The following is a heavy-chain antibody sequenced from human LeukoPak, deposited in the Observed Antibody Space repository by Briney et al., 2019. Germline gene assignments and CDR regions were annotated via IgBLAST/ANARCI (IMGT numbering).Heavy chain of an antibody. CDR3: ARDERSVAAGSLGYFDY. Sequence: GASVKVSCKASGYTFTSYGISWVRQAPGQGLEWMGWISAYNGNTNYAQKLQGRVTMTTDTSTSTAYMELRSLRSDDTAVYYCARDERSVAAGSLGYFDYWGQGTLVTVSS. CDR2: ISAYNGNT. CDR1: GYTFTSYG. V-gene: IGHV1-18*01. D-gene: IGHD6-13*01. J-gene: IGHJ4*02.